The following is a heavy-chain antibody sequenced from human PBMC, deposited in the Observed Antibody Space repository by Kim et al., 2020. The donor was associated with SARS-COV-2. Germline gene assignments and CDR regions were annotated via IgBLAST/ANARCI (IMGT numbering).Heavy chain of an antibody. V-gene: IGHV3-30-3*01. D-gene: IGHD1-26*01. CDR2: ISYDGSNK. J-gene: IGHJ6*01. Sequence: GGSLRLSCAASGFTFSSYAMHWVRQAPGKGLEWVAVISYDGSNKYYADSVKGRFTISRDNSKNTLYLQVNSLRAEDTAVYYCARGWWELHYYSYGMDVWG. CDR1: GFTFSSYA. CDR3: ARGWWELHYYSYGMDV.